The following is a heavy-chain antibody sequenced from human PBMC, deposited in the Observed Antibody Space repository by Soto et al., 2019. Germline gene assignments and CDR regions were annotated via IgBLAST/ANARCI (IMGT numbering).Heavy chain of an antibody. CDR1: GITFSTYA. CDR2: INAGNGNT. J-gene: IGHJ5*02. Sequence: QVQLVQSGAEVKKPGASVKVSCKASGITFSTYAIHWVRQAPGQRLEWMGWINAGNGNTRYSQKFQGRVTLTRDTAASTAYMDLSSLRSEDKAIYYGARAISGYVTWGQGTLVTVSS. V-gene: IGHV1-3*01. CDR3: ARAISGYVT. D-gene: IGHD5-12*01.